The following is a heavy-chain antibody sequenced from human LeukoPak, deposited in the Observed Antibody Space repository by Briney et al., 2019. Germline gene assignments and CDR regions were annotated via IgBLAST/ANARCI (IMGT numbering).Heavy chain of an antibody. CDR1: GFTFKNFA. V-gene: IGHV3-23*01. CDR3: GRDWKLDY. J-gene: IGHJ4*02. Sequence: GGSLRLSCATSGFTFKNFAMSWVRQAPGKGLEWVSAIGDNGGDTKYAASVKGRFTISRDNSKNTLYLQMNSLRVEDTAIYYCGRDWKLDYWGQGTLVTVSS. CDR2: IGDNGGDT. D-gene: IGHD1-1*01.